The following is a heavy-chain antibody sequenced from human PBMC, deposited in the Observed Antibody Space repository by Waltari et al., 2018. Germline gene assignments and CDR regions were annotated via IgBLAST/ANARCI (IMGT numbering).Heavy chain of an antibody. CDR2: IWYDGSNK. V-gene: IGHV3-33*01. CDR3: ARASDLYYYMDV. D-gene: IGHD1-26*01. J-gene: IGHJ6*03. Sequence: QVQLVDSGEGVVQPGRSLRLSCAASGFTFSGYGMHWVRQAPGKGLEWVAVIWYDGSNKYYADSVKGRFTISRDNSKNTLYLQMNSLRAEDTAVYYCARASDLYYYMDVWGKGTTVTVSS. CDR1: GFTFSGYG.